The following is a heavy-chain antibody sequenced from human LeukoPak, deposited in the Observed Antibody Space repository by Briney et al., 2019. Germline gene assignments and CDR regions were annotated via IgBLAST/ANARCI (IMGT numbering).Heavy chain of an antibody. CDR1: GGSISTYY. CDR3: ARVDSINWYDSRGYFDY. D-gene: IGHD6-13*01. J-gene: IGHJ4*02. CDR2: IYCTGST. Sequence: SETLSLTCTVSGGSISTYYWSWIRQPPGKGLEWIGYIYCTGSTNYNPSLKSRVTLSVDTSKNQFSLNLSSVTAADTAVYYCARVDSINWYDSRGYFDYWGQGTLVTVSS. V-gene: IGHV4-59*01.